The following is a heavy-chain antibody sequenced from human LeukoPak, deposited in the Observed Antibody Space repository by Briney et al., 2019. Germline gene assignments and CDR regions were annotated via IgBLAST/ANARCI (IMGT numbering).Heavy chain of an antibody. Sequence: GGSLRLSCAASGFIFSNYAMQWVRQAPGMGLEWVAFIRYDGGNTYYADSVKGRFTISRDNSKNTMYLQMNSLRAEDTAVYYCARGGSSSDLWGRGTLVTVSS. D-gene: IGHD6-13*01. CDR1: GFIFSNYA. CDR3: ARGGSSSDL. J-gene: IGHJ2*01. CDR2: IRYDGGNT. V-gene: IGHV3-30*02.